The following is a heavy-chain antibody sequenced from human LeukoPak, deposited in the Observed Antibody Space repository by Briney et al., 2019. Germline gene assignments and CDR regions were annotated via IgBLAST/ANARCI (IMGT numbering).Heavy chain of an antibody. D-gene: IGHD6-13*01. CDR2: ISSSSSYI. J-gene: IGHJ6*03. CDR1: GFIFSSYS. Sequence: PGGSLRLSCAASGFIFSSYSMNWVRQAPGKGLEWVSSISSSSSYIYYADSVKGRFTISRDNAKNSLYLQMNSLRAEDTAVYYCARDPAAAETNYYMDVWGKGTTVTVSS. CDR3: ARDPAAAETNYYMDV. V-gene: IGHV3-21*01.